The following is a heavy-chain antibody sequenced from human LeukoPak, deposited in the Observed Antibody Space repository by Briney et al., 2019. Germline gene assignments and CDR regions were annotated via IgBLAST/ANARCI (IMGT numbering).Heavy chain of an antibody. CDR3: ARVRAYYGSGSGAFDI. J-gene: IGHJ3*02. CDR2: ISSSSSTI. V-gene: IGHV3-48*02. CDR1: GFTFSSYS. Sequence: GGSLRLSCAASGFTFSSYSMNWVRQAPGKGLEWVSYISSSSSTIYYADSVKGRFTISRDNAKNSLYLQMNSLRDEDTAVYYCARVRAYYGSGSGAFDIWGQGTMVTVSS. D-gene: IGHD3-10*01.